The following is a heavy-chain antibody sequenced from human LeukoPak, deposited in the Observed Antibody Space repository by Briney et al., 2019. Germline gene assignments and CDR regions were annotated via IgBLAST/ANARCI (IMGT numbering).Heavy chain of an antibody. CDR2: ISGSGDNT. D-gene: IGHD3-3*01. V-gene: IGHV3-23*01. J-gene: IGHJ3*02. CDR3: AKARYYDFWSGPFGSHI. CDR1: GFTFSTYA. Sequence: GGSLRLSCAVSGFTFSTYAMNWVRQASGKGLEWVSTISGSGDNTSYADSVKGRFTISRDNSKNTLYLQMNSLRVDDTAIYYCAKARYYDFWSGPFGSHIWGQGTMVTVSS.